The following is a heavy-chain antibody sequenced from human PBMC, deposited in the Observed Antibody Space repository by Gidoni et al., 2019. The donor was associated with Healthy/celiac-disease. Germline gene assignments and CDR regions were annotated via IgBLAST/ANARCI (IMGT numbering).Heavy chain of an antibody. V-gene: IGHV1-69*04. CDR3: ARDRGSGWYSRGYYYYYGMDV. CDR1: GGTFSRYA. CDR2: IIPILGIA. D-gene: IGHD6-19*01. Sequence: QVQLVQSGAEVKKPGSSVKVSCKASGGTFSRYAISWVRQAPGQGLEWMGRIIPILGIANYAQKFQGRVTITADKSTSTVYMELSSLRSEDTAVYYCARDRGSGWYSRGYYYYYGMDVWGQGTTVTVSS. J-gene: IGHJ6*02.